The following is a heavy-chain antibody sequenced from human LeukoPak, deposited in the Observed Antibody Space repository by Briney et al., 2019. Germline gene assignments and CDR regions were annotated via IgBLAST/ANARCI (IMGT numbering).Heavy chain of an antibody. Sequence: ASVKVSCKASGYTFTSYGISWVRQAPGQGLEWMGWISAYNGNTNYAQKLQGRVTMTTDTSTSTAYMELRSLRSDDTAVYYCVVLITIFGVDAFDIWGQGTMVTVSS. CDR3: VVLITIFGVDAFDI. D-gene: IGHD3-3*01. CDR2: ISAYNGNT. J-gene: IGHJ3*02. V-gene: IGHV1-18*01. CDR1: GYTFTSYG.